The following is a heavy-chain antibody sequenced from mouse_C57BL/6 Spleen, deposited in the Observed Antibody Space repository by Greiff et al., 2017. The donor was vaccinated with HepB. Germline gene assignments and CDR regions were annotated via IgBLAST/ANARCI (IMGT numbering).Heavy chain of an antibody. D-gene: IGHD4-1*01. CDR2: IHPNSGST. J-gene: IGHJ4*01. V-gene: IGHV1-64*01. Sequence: QVQLQQPGAELVKPGASVKLSCKASGYTFTSYWMHWVKQRPGQGLEWIGMIHPNSGSTNYNEKFKSKATLTVDKSSSTAYMQLSSLTSEDSAVYYCARSPNWDVGGHAMDYWGQGTSVTVSS. CDR1: GYTFTSYW. CDR3: ARSPNWDVGGHAMDY.